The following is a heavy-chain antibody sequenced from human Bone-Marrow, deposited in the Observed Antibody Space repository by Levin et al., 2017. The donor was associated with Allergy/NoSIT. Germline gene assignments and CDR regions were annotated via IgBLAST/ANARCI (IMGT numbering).Heavy chain of an antibody. CDR1: GFTFSSYA. J-gene: IGHJ4*02. CDR3: ATPTYYYGSGSPPPAY. CDR2: ISGSGGST. D-gene: IGHD3-10*01. V-gene: IGHV3-23*01. Sequence: GGSLRLSCAASGFTFSSYAMSWVRQAPGKGLEWVSAISGSGGSTYYADSVKGRFTISRDNSKNTLYLQMNSLRAEDTAVYYCATPTYYYGSGSPPPAYWGQGTLVTVSS.